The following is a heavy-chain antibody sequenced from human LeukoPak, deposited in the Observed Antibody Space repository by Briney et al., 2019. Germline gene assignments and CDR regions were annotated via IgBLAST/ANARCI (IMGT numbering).Heavy chain of an antibody. V-gene: IGHV4-39*07. CDR2: IYHSGST. CDR1: GGSISSSSYY. D-gene: IGHD6-13*01. Sequence: KPSETLSLTCTVSGGSISSSSYYWCWLRQPLGKGLEWVGSIYHSGSTYYHPSLKSRATISVDTSKNQFSLQLSSATAADTAVYYCARLIKTSSIAAAGDGWFDPWGQGTLVTVSS. J-gene: IGHJ5*02. CDR3: ARLIKTSSIAAAGDGWFDP.